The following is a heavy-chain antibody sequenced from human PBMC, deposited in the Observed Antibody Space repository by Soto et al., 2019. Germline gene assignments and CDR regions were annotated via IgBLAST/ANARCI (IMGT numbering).Heavy chain of an antibody. D-gene: IGHD3-10*01. V-gene: IGHV4-39*01. CDR2: LYYSGST. CDR1: GGSISSSSYY. Sequence: QLQLQESGPGLVKPSETLSLTCTVSGGSISSSSYYRGWIRQPPGKGLEWIGSLYYSGSTYYNPTLKSRVTISADTSKNQFSLKLTSVTAADTAVYYCARQVTVRGDTQRYYFDYWGQGTLVTVSS. J-gene: IGHJ4*02. CDR3: ARQVTVRGDTQRYYFDY.